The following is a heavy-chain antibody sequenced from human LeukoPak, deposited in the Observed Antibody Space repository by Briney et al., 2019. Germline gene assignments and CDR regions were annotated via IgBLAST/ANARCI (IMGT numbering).Heavy chain of an antibody. CDR3: AWTPGSQHGCCDY. J-gene: IGHJ4*02. CDR1: GGSISSYY. CDR2: IYYSGST. Sequence: SETLSLTCTVSGGSISSYYWSWIRQPPGKGLEWIGYIYYSGSTNYNPSLKSRITISVDTSKNQFSLTLSSVTAADTAVYYCAWTPGSQHGCCDYWGQGTLVTVSS. V-gene: IGHV4-59*01. D-gene: IGHD3-10*01.